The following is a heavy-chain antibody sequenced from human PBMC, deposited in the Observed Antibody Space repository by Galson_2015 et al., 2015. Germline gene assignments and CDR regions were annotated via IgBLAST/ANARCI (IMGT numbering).Heavy chain of an antibody. CDR2: IFWNDDK. V-gene: IGHV2-5*01. CDR3: AHTSTRWRSEY. J-gene: IGHJ4*02. Sequence: PALVKPTQTLTLTCTFSGFSLSTSEVGVGWIRQPPGKALEWLALIFWNDDKRYSPSLKNRLTISKDTSKNQVVLTMTNMGPVDTATYYCAHTSTRWRSEYWGQGTLVTVSS. CDR1: GFSLSTSEVG. D-gene: IGHD4-23*01.